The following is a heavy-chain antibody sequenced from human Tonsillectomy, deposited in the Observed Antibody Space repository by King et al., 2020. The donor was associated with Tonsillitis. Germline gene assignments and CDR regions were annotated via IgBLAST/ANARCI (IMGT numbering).Heavy chain of an antibody. CDR3: TGFDY. V-gene: IGHV3-64D*06. J-gene: IGHJ4*02. CDR2: IRSNGGST. Sequence: VQLVESGGGLLQPGGSLRLSCSASGFTFSSYAMYWVRQAPGKGLEYVSGIRSNGGSTYYADSVKGRFTISRDNSKNTLYLQMSSLRAEDTAVYYCTGFDYWGQGPLVTVSS. CDR1: GFTFSSYA.